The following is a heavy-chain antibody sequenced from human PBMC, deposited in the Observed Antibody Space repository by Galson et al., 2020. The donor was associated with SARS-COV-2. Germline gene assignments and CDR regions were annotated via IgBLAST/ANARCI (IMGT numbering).Heavy chain of an antibody. D-gene: IGHD3-10*01. CDR3: ARRQVTMVRGVFPLKRYNWFDP. J-gene: IGHJ5*02. CDR1: GYTFTSYD. CDR2: MNPNSGNT. V-gene: IGHV1-8*01. Sequence: ASVKVSCKASGYTFTSYDINWVRQATGQGLEWMGWMNPNSGNTGYAQKFQGRVTMTRNTSISTAYMELSSLRSEDTAVYYCARRQVTMVRGVFPLKRYNWFDPWGQGTLVTVSS.